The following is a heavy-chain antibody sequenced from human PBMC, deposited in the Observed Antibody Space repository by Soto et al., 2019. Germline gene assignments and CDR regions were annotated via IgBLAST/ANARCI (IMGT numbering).Heavy chain of an antibody. CDR2: IYNSGST. J-gene: IGHJ4*02. Sequence: VQLLESGGGLVQPGGSVRLSCAASGFPFSSYAMSWVRQHPGKGLEWIGDIYNSGSTHYNPSLKSRVSILLDTSNNQFSLKLTSVTAADTAVYYCARYKSDIEMPRLYYFDYWGQGTVVTVSS. V-gene: IGHV4-31*02. CDR1: GFPFSSYA. CDR3: ARYKSDIEMPRLYYFDY. D-gene: IGHD5-12*01.